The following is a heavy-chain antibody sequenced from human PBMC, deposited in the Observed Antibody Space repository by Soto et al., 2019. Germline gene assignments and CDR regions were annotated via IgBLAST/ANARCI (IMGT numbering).Heavy chain of an antibody. CDR2: ISGGGTTM. D-gene: IGHD3-10*01. CDR3: AGDPYYYGSAF. Sequence: EVQLVESGGGLVQPGGSLRLSCAASGFTFSSYEMNWVRQAPGKGLEWVSKISGGGTTMYYADSVKGRFTVSRDNAKNSLYLQMNSLRAEDTAVYYCAGDPYYYGSAFWGQGTLVTVSS. CDR1: GFTFSSYE. J-gene: IGHJ4*02. V-gene: IGHV3-48*03.